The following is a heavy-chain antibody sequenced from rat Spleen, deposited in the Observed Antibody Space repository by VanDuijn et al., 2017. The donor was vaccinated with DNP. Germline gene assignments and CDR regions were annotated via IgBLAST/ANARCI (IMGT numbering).Heavy chain of an antibody. CDR3: TSNLNIRTAAPFDY. CDR1: GLNFNDYW. CDR2: INKDSSTI. D-gene: IGHD1-1*01. V-gene: IGHV4-2*01. Sequence: EVQLVESGGGLVQPGSSLKLSCAASGLNFNDYWMGWVRQAPGKGLEWIGQINKDSSTINYNPSLKEKITISRDNAQNTLYLQVNSLRYEDTATYYSTSNLNIRTAAPFDYWGQGVMVTVSS. J-gene: IGHJ2*01.